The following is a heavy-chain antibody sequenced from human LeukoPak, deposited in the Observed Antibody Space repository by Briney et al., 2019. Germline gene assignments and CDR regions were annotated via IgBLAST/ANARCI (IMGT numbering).Heavy chain of an antibody. J-gene: IGHJ4*02. CDR3: ARGGVGCFDY. Sequence: GGSLRLSCAASGFTFSSYWIHWVRQAPGKGLVWVSHINSDGSSATYADSVKGRLTISRDDAKNTVYLQMNSLRAEDTAVYYCARGGVGCFDYWGQGALVTVSS. CDR1: GFTFSSYW. V-gene: IGHV3-74*01. D-gene: IGHD6-19*01. CDR2: INSDGSSA.